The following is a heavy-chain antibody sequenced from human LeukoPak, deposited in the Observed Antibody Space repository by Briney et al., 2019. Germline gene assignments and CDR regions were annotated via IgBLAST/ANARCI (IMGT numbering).Heavy chain of an antibody. CDR3: ARAGGYKDMDAFDI. J-gene: IGHJ3*02. D-gene: IGHD5-18*01. CDR1: GGSISGGGYS. CDR2: IYHSGSA. Sequence: SETLSLTCAVSGGSISGGGYSWSWIRQPPGKGLEWIGHIYHSGSAYYNPSLKSRVTISVDTSKSQFSLRLSSVTAADTAVYYCARAGGYKDMDAFDIWGQGTMVTVS. V-gene: IGHV4-30-4*07.